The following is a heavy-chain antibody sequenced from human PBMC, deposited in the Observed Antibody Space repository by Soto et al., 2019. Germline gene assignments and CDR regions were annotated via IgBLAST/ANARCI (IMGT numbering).Heavy chain of an antibody. CDR2: IYYIGST. CDR1: GGSISSGGYY. V-gene: IGHV4-31*11. Sequence: SETLSLTCAVSGGSISSGGYYWNWIRQHPGKVLEWIVYIYYIGSTYYNPSLKSRVTISLDTSNSQFSLKLSSVTAADTAVYYSARSVFPWGQGTLVTVSS. CDR3: ARSVFP. J-gene: IGHJ5*02.